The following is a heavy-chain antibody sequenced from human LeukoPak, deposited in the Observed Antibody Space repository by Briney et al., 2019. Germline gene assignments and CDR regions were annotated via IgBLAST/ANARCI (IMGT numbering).Heavy chain of an antibody. CDR3: AHTIAAAGTFDY. D-gene: IGHD6-13*01. V-gene: IGHV4-30-4*02. CDR1: GGSISSGDYY. CDR2: IYYSGST. Sequence: SETLSLTCTVSGGSISSGDYYWSWIRQPPGKGLEWIGYIYYSGSTYYNPSLKSRVTISVDTSKNQFSLKLSSVTAADTAVYYCAHTIAAAGTFDYWGQGTLVTVSS. J-gene: IGHJ4*02.